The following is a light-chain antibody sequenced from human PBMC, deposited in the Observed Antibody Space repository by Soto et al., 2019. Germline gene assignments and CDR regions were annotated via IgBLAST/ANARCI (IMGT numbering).Light chain of an antibody. CDR2: KAS. CDR1: QSISTW. Sequence: IQMTQSPSSLSASVGDRVTITCRASQSISTWLAWYQQKPGKVPKLLIFKASSLQSGVPSRFSGSGSGTDFTLTISSLQPDDFATYYCQQYNPSSRTSGQGTKVDI. V-gene: IGKV1-5*03. J-gene: IGKJ1*01. CDR3: QQYNPSSRT.